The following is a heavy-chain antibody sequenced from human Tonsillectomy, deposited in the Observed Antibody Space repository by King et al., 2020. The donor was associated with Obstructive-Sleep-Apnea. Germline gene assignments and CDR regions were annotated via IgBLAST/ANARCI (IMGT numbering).Heavy chain of an antibody. V-gene: IGHV3-30*02. CDR2: IPYDGSNN. J-gene: IGHJ6*02. CDR3: AKDSSYFGMDV. D-gene: IGHD6-6*01. CDR1: GFTFSSYG. Sequence: VQLVESGGGVVQPGRSLRLSCAASGFTFSSYGMHWVRQAPGKGLEWVAFIPYDGSNNYYAESVKGRFTISRDNSKNTLYLQMNSLRAEDTAVYYCAKDSSYFGMDVWGQGTTVTVSS.